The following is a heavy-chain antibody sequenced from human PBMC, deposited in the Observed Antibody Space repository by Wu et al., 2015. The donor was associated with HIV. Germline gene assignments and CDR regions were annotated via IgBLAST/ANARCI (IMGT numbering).Heavy chain of an antibody. V-gene: IGHV1-18*01. D-gene: IGHD3-3*01. CDR2: ISDYNRNK. CDR3: ARGLYYAESGFFDY. Sequence: GPEVKKPGASMKLSCKTSGYDFDNYGIIWVRQAPGQGLEWMGWISDYNRNKKYGEKFRDRIMMNIDTITDTAYMELRSLRVDDTAVYYCARGLYYAESGFFDYWGQGTPVIVSS. J-gene: IGHJ4*02. CDR1: GYDFDNYG.